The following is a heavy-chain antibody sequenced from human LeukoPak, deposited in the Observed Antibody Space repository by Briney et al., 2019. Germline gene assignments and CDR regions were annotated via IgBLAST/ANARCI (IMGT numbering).Heavy chain of an antibody. CDR3: ARATYYYDSSGYYLY. CDR1: GGSISSTSFY. J-gene: IGHJ4*02. V-gene: IGHV4-39*07. D-gene: IGHD3-22*01. CDR2: TYYNGNT. Sequence: PSETLSLTCTVSGGSISSTSFYWGWIRQPPGKGLEWIASTYYNGNTYYNPSLKSRVTISIDTSENHFSLKLTSVTAADTAVYYCARATYYYDSSGYYLYWGQGTLVTVSS.